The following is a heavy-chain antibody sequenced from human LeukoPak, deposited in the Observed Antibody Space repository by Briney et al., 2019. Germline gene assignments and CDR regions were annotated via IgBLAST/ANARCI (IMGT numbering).Heavy chain of an antibody. CDR3: GKRELWHGSGEDA. CDR1: GFTFNNYA. Sequence: GGSLRLSCAASGFTFNNYAMSWFRQTPGKGLEWVSAISGSGDRAYYAESVKGRFSISRDNSKNTLYLQMHSLRAEDTAVYYCGKRELWHGSGEDAWGQGTTVTVSS. J-gene: IGHJ6*02. D-gene: IGHD3-10*01. CDR2: ISGSGDRA. V-gene: IGHV3-23*01.